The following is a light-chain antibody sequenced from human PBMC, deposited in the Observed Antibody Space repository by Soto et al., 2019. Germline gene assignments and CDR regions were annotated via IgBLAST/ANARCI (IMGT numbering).Light chain of an antibody. Sequence: QSALTQPASVSGSPGQSITFSCTGTRSDIGNFDYVSWYQKHPGKAPKLMIYEVSNRPSGVSNRFSGSKSGNTASLTISGLQAEDEAHYYCSSYTSYSTLVFGGGTKLTVL. V-gene: IGLV2-14*01. CDR1: RSDIGNFDY. CDR2: EVS. J-gene: IGLJ3*02. CDR3: SSYTSYSTLV.